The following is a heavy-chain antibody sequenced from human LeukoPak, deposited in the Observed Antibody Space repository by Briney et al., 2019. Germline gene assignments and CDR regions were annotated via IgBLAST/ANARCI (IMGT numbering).Heavy chain of an antibody. CDR3: ARHTLAFDI. V-gene: IGHV4-59*08. D-gene: IGHD3-16*01. CDR2: IYYSGST. Sequence: PSETPSLTCTVSGGSISSYYWSWIRQPPGKGLEWIGYIYYSGSTNYNPSLKSRVTISVDTSKNQFSLKLSSVTAADTAVYYCARHTLAFDIWGQGTMVTVSS. CDR1: GGSISSYY. J-gene: IGHJ3*02.